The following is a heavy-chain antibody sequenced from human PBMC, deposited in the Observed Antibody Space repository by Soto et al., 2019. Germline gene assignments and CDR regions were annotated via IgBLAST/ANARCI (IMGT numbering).Heavy chain of an antibody. CDR1: GFTFSNYV. V-gene: IGHV3-23*01. CDR2: ISGGNT. CDR3: AKAPSSDCNAGACSLRS. J-gene: IGHJ5*02. D-gene: IGHD2-21*02. Sequence: EVQLLESGGGLVQPGGSLRLSCAASGFTFSNYVMSWVRQAPGKGLEWVSSISGGNTFYAGSVKGRFTISRDNSKNTRYLQMNSLTAEDTAVYYCAKAPSSDCNAGACSLRSWGQGTLVTVSS.